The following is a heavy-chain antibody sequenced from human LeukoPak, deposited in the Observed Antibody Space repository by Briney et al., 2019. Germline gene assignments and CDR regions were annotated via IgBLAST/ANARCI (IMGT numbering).Heavy chain of an antibody. V-gene: IGHV4-61*02. CDR2: IYTSGST. J-gene: IGHJ3*02. D-gene: IGHD3-10*01. Sequence: SQTLSLTCTVSGGSISSGSYYWSWIRQPAGKGLEWIGRIYTSGSTNYNPSLKSRVTISVDTSKNQFSLKLSSVTAADTAVYYCARVVWFGDNGAFDIWGQGTMVTVSS. CDR1: GGSISSGSYY. CDR3: ARVVWFGDNGAFDI.